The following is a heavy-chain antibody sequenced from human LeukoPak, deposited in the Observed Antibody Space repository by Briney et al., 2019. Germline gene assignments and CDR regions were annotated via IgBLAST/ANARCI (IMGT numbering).Heavy chain of an antibody. CDR3: ATDRGWRTSGYYLYYFEY. V-gene: IGHV3-7*01. Sequence: QAGGSLRLSCAASGFIFTNYFMNWVRQAPGKGLEWVASIKHDGSEKYYVDSVRGRFTISRDNTKNSLYLQMSSLRAEDTAVYYCATDRGWRTSGYYLYYFEYWGQGTLVTFSS. CDR1: GFIFTNYF. CDR2: IKHDGSEK. J-gene: IGHJ4*02. D-gene: IGHD3-3*01.